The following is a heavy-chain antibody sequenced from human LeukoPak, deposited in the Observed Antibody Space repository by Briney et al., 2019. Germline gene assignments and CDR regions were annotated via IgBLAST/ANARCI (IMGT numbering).Heavy chain of an antibody. D-gene: IGHD5-12*01. CDR1: GFTFSSYA. CDR3: SKDRAGYSGARGFDY. V-gene: IGHV3-23*01. CDR2: ISDSGDIT. Sequence: GGSLRLSCAASGFTFSSYAMSWVHQAPGKGLEWVSRISDSGDITYYADSVKGRFTISRDNSKNTLYLQMNSLRAEDTAVYYCSKDRAGYSGARGFDYWGQGTLVTVSS. J-gene: IGHJ4*02.